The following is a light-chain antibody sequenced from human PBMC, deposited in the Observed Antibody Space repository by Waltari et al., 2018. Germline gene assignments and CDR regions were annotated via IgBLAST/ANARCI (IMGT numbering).Light chain of an antibody. Sequence: QSVLTQPPSASGTPGQRVTISCSGSSSSIRSNFVHCYQQLPGAPPTLPISGNRVRPSGFSDRCAASKPVPSASLAISGLRSEDEADYYCSSWDESLTGVLFGGGTRLTVL. CDR1: SSSIRSNF. CDR2: GNR. V-gene: IGLV1-47*01. J-gene: IGLJ2*01. CDR3: SSWDESLTGVL.